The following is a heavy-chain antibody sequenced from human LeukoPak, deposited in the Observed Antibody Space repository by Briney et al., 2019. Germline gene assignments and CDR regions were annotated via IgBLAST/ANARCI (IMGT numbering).Heavy chain of an antibody. V-gene: IGHV1-69*05. CDR1: GGTFSSYA. CDR3: ARGPLWSANYYYYYMDV. CDR2: IIPIFGTA. J-gene: IGHJ6*03. Sequence: SVKVSCKASGGTFSSYAISWVRQAPGQGLEWMGGIIPIFGTANYAQKFQGRVTITTDESTSTAYMELSSLRSEDTAVYYCARGPLWSANYYYYYMDVWGKGTTVTVSS. D-gene: IGHD3-3*01.